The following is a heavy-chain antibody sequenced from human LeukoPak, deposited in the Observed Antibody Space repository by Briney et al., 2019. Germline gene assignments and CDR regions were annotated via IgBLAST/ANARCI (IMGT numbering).Heavy chain of an antibody. D-gene: IGHD3-16*01. CDR2: IKKDGSEK. V-gene: IGHV3-7*01. CDR1: GFIFNNYW. CDR3: ARGRLGMHP. J-gene: IGHJ5*02. Sequence: GGSLRLSCEVSGFIFNNYWMTWVRQAPGKGLEWVATIKKDGSEKYYVDSVKGRFIISRDNAKNSLYLQMNSLRVEDTSIYYCARGRLGMHPWGQGTLVAVSS.